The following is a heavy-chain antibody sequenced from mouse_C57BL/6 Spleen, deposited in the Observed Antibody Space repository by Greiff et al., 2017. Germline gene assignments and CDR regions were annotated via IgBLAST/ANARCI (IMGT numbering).Heavy chain of an antibody. D-gene: IGHD2-4*01. Sequence: SGPELVKPGASVKIPCKASGYTFTDYNMDWVKQSHGKSLEWIGDINPNNGGTIYNQKFKGKATLTVDKSSSTAYMELRSLTSEDTAVYYCARDDYDGGAMDYWGQGTSVTVAS. J-gene: IGHJ4*01. CDR2: INPNNGGT. CDR3: ARDDYDGGAMDY. V-gene: IGHV1-18*01. CDR1: GYTFTDYN.